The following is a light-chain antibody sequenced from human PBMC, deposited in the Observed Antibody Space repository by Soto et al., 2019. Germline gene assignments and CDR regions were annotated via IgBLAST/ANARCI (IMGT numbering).Light chain of an antibody. CDR2: SDD. CDR1: SSNVGSNT. J-gene: IGLJ3*02. V-gene: IGLV1-44*01. CDR3: ASWEDSLNGWV. Sequence: QSVLTQPPSASGTPGQRVTISCSGSSSNVGSNTVSWYQQLPGTAPTVLIYSDDQRPSGVPDRFSGSRSGSSASLAISGLQSGDEADYYCASWEDSLNGWVIGGGTKVTVL.